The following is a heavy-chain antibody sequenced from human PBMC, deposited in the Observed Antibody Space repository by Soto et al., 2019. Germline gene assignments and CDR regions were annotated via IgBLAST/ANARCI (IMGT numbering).Heavy chain of an antibody. D-gene: IGHD4-4*01. CDR3: AKFPALYFSNQPIDY. J-gene: IGHJ4*02. CDR1: GFTFSTYA. V-gene: IGHV3-23*01. Sequence: HPGGSLRLSCAASGFTFSTYAMSWVRQAPGKGLEWVSVISGPGGSTYYADSVRGRFTISRDNSRNTLYLQMNSLRAEDTAVYYCAKFPALYFSNQPIDYWGQGTLVTVSS. CDR2: ISGPGGST.